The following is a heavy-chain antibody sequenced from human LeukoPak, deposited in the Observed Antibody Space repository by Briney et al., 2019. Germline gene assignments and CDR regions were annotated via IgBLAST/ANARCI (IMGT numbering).Heavy chain of an antibody. CDR3: ARRNTADASIDF. J-gene: IGHJ4*02. CDR2: AFYTGSI. D-gene: IGHD4-17*01. V-gene: IGHV4-59*08. Sequence: NTSETLSLTCTVSGGSIRGHWWTWVRQPPGRGLEWIGDAFYTGSINYSPSLKSRLTLSLDTSRNLFSLDLRSVTAADTAIYCCARRNTADASIDFWGQGTLVSASS. CDR1: GGSIRGHW.